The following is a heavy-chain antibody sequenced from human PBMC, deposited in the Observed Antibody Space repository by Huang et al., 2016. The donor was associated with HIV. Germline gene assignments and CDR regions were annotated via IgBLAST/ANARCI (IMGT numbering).Heavy chain of an antibody. V-gene: IGHV4-34*01. D-gene: IGHD2-2*01. CDR2: ITQSGRT. CDR1: GDSLSGFF. Sequence: QVRLDQWGAGLLKPSETLTLTCAVYGDSLSGFFWSWIRQSPGRGLEWIGEITQSGRTNYNPSLKSRVTIAIDTSKEQFSLKLKSVTADDTSTYYCARGRGTSWSFFDTWGQGSFVTVSS. J-gene: IGHJ5*02. CDR3: ARGRGTSWSFFDT.